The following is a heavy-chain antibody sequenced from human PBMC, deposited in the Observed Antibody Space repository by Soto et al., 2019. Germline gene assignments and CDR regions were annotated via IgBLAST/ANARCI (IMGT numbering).Heavy chain of an antibody. CDR2: IIPIFGTA. J-gene: IGHJ4*02. Sequence: QVQLVQSGAEVKKPGSSVKVSCKASGGTFSSYAISWVRQAPGQGLEWMGGIIPIFGTANYAQKFQGRVTITADESTSTAYMELSSMRSEDTDVDYCARGPTYDYVWGSYRSLDYWGQGTLVTVSS. CDR1: GGTFSSYA. CDR3: ARGPTYDYVWGSYRSLDY. D-gene: IGHD3-16*02. V-gene: IGHV1-69*01.